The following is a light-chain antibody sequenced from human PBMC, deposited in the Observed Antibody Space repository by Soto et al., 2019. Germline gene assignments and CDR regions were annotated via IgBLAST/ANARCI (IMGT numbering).Light chain of an antibody. V-gene: IGLV2-14*03. CDR2: DVS. CDR3: SSYTSSSTYV. CDR1: SSDVGAYNY. J-gene: IGLJ1*01. Sequence: QSALTQPAPVSGSPGQSITISCTGTSSDVGAYNYVSWYQQHPGKAPKLMIYDVSNRPSGVSNRFSGSKSGNTASLTISGLQSEDEADYYCSSYTSSSTYVFGPGTKVTVL.